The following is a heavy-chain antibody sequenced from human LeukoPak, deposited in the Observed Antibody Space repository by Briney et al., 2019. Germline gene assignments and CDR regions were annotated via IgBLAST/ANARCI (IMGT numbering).Heavy chain of an antibody. CDR3: ARQTFFNLYFDN. J-gene: IGHJ4*02. V-gene: IGHV4-39*01. CDR2: IYYSGSI. CDR1: GGSIRSSSYD. D-gene: IGHD2/OR15-2a*01. Sequence: PSETLSLTCSVPGGSIRSSSYDWGWIRQPPGKGLEWIGGIYYSGSIYYNPSLKSRVTISVHTSKSQFSLRLTSVTVADTAVYLCARQTFFNLYFDNWGQGTLVTVSS.